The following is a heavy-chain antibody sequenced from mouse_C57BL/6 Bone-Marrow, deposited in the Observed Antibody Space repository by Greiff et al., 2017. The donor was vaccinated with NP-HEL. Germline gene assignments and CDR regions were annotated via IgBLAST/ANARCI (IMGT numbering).Heavy chain of an antibody. D-gene: IGHD4-1*01. CDR2: IRSKSNNYAT. CDR3: VRLGRLHAMDY. CDR1: GFSFNTYA. J-gene: IGHJ4*01. Sequence: EVQRVESGGGLVQPKGSLKLSCAASGFSFNTYAMNWVRQAPGKGLEWVARIRSKSNNYATYYADSVKDRFTISRDDSESMLYLQMNNLKTEDAAMYYCVRLGRLHAMDYWGQGTSVTVSS. V-gene: IGHV10-1*01.